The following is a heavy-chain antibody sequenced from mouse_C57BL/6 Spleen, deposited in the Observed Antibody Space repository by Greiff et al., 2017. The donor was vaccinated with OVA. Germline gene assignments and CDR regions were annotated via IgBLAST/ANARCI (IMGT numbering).Heavy chain of an antibody. CDR2: ISDGGSYT. V-gene: IGHV5-4*03. D-gene: IGHD2-5*01. Sequence: DVKLVESGGGLVKPGGSPKLSCAASGFTFSSYAMSWVRQTPEKRLEWVATISDGGSYTYYPDNVKGRFTISRDNAKNNLYLQMSHLKSEDTAMYYCARYSNYWYFDVWGTGTTVTVSS. CDR1: GFTFSSYA. CDR3: ARYSNYWYFDV. J-gene: IGHJ1*03.